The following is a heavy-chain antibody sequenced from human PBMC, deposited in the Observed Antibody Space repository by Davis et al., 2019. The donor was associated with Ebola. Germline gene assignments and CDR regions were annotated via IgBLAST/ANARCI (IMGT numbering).Heavy chain of an antibody. V-gene: IGHV1-18*01. CDR3: ASQYDSSGYYYEYYFDY. Sequence: AASVKVSCKASGYTFTSYGISWVRQAPGQGLEWMGWISAYNGNTNYAQKLQGRVTMTTDTSTSTAYMELRSLRSDDTAVYYCASQYDSSGYYYEYYFDYWGQGTLVTVSS. D-gene: IGHD3-22*01. CDR1: GYTFTSYG. J-gene: IGHJ4*02. CDR2: ISAYNGNT.